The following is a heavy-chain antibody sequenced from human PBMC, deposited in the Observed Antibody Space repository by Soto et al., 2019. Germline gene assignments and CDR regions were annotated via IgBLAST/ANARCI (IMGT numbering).Heavy chain of an antibody. J-gene: IGHJ4*02. Sequence: GASVKLSCAVCGYRITDLSMHWVRQAPGKGLEWMGGFDPEDGETIYAQKFQGRVTMTEDTSTDTAYMELSSLRSEDTAVYYCATDLYYDILTGYWSWGQGTLVTVSS. V-gene: IGHV1-24*01. D-gene: IGHD3-9*01. CDR3: ATDLYYDILTGYWS. CDR1: GYRITDLS. CDR2: FDPEDGET.